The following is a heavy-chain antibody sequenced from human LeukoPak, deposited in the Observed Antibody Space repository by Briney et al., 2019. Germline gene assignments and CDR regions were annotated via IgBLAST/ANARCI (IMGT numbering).Heavy chain of an antibody. Sequence: GGSLRLSCAASGFTFDDYAMHWVRQASGKGLEWVSGISWNSGSIGYADSVKGRFTISRDNAKNSLYLQMNSLRAEDTALYYCATLGKVLPYFDYWGQGTLVTVSS. V-gene: IGHV3-9*01. CDR2: ISWNSGSI. CDR1: GFTFDDYA. D-gene: IGHD2/OR15-2a*01. CDR3: ATLGKVLPYFDY. J-gene: IGHJ4*02.